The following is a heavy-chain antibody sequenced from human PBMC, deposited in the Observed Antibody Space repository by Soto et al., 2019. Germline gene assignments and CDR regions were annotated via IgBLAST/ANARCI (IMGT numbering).Heavy chain of an antibody. CDR2: IYYSGST. V-gene: IGHV4-30-4*01. Sequence: SETLSLTCTVSGGSISSGDYYWSWIRQPPGKGLEWIGYIYYSGSTYYNPSLKSRVTISVDTSKNQFSLKLSSVTAADTAVYYCARVGLGYGDYYGMDVWGQGTTVTVSS. J-gene: IGHJ6*02. D-gene: IGHD4-17*01. CDR3: ARVGLGYGDYYGMDV. CDR1: GGSISSGDYY.